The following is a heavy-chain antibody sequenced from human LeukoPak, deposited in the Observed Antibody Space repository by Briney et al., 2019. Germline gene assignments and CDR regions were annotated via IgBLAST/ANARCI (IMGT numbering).Heavy chain of an antibody. CDR3: AREILAPGKTHDY. J-gene: IGHJ4*02. V-gene: IGHV3-15*05. CDR2: IKSKTDGGTT. Sequence: GGSLRLSCAASGFTFSHAWMSWVRQAPGKGREWVGRIKSKTDGGTTDYAAPVEGRFTISRDDSKNTLFLQMNSLRAEDTAVYYCAREILAPGKTHDYWGQGTLVTVSS. CDR1: GFTFSHAW.